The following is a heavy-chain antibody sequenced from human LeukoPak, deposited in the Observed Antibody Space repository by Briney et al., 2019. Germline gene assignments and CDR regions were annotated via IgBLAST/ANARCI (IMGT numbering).Heavy chain of an antibody. D-gene: IGHD6-13*01. Sequence: GGSLRLSCAASGFTFSSYSMNWVRQAPGKGLEWVSYISSSSSTIYYADSVKGRFTISRDNAKNSLYLQMNSLRAEDTAVYYCASPYSSSWFDALDIWGQGTMATVSS. V-gene: IGHV3-48*01. CDR1: GFTFSSYS. CDR2: ISSSSSTI. J-gene: IGHJ3*02. CDR3: ASPYSSSWFDALDI.